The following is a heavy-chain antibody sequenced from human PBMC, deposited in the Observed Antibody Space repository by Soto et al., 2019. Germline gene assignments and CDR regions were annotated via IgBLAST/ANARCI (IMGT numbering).Heavy chain of an antibody. D-gene: IGHD3-10*01. CDR1: GFTFDDYA. J-gene: IGHJ4*02. V-gene: IGHV3-9*01. CDR2: ISWNSGSI. CDR3: ALLSNREYYYGSGSPYYFDY. Sequence: EVQLVASGGGLVQPGRSLRLSCAASGFTFDDYAMHWVRQAPGKGLEWVSGISWNSGSIGYADSVKGRFTISRDNAKNSLYLQMNSLRAEDTALYYCALLSNREYYYGSGSPYYFDYWGQGTLVTVSS.